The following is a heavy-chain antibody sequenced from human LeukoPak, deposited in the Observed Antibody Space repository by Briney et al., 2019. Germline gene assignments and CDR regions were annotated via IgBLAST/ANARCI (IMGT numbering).Heavy chain of an antibody. J-gene: IGHJ4*02. D-gene: IGHD3-22*01. CDR3: ARENYYDSSGYLNFDY. Sequence: PSETLSLTCTVSGGSISSYYWSWIRQPPGKGLEWIGYIYYSGSTNYNPSLKSRVTISVATSKNQFSLKLSSVTAADTAVYYCARENYYDSSGYLNFDYWGQGTLVTVSS. CDR2: IYYSGST. CDR1: GGSISSYY. V-gene: IGHV4-59*12.